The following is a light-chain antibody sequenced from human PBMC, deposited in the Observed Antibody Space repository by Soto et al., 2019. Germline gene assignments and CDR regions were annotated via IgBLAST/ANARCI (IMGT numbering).Light chain of an antibody. CDR3: QHYYSTPYT. V-gene: IGKV4-1*01. Sequence: DIVMTQSPDSLAVSLGERATINCKSSQSVLYTSNNKNYLAWYQQKPGQPPKLLIYWASTRESGVPDRFSGSGSGTDFTLTISSLQAEDVAAYYCQHYYSTPYTFGQGTKVDIK. CDR1: QSVLYTSNNKNY. CDR2: WAS. J-gene: IGKJ2*01.